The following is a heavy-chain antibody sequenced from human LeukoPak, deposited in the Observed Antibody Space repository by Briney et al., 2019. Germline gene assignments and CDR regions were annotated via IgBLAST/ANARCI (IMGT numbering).Heavy chain of an antibody. V-gene: IGHV4-39*01. CDR2: IYYSGST. D-gene: IGHD1-26*01. CDR1: GGSISSSSSY. CDR3: ARQGSGSSYYYYTFPY. J-gene: IGHJ4*02. Sequence: SETLSLTCTVSGGSISSSSSYWGWIRQPPGKGLEWIGSIYYSGSTYYNPSLKSRVTMSVDTSKNQFSLKLSSVTAADTAVYYCARQGSGSSYYYYTFPYWGQGTLVTVSS.